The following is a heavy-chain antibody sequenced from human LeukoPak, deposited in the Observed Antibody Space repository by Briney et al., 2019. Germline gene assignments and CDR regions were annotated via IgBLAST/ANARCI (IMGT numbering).Heavy chain of an antibody. Sequence: SVKVSCKASGGTFSSYAISWVRQAPGQGLEWMGRIIPILGIANYAQKFQGRVTITADKSTSTAYMELSSLRSEDTAVYYCAMYLGSSWVPVRGYGMDVWGQGATVTVSS. V-gene: IGHV1-69*04. CDR3: AMYLGSSWVPVRGYGMDV. CDR2: IIPILGIA. CDR1: GGTFSSYA. J-gene: IGHJ6*02. D-gene: IGHD6-13*01.